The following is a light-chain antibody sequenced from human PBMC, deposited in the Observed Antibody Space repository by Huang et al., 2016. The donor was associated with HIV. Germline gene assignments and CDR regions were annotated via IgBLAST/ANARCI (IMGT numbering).Light chain of an antibody. Sequence: IVMTQYLDSLAVSLGERATINCTSSQSILYNSNNKNYLAWYQQKAGQPPKLLIYWASTRESGVPDRFSGSGSGTDFTLTISSLQAEDVAVYYCQQYYSSPLTFGGGTKVEI. V-gene: IGKV4-1*01. J-gene: IGKJ4*01. CDR2: WAS. CDR1: QSILYNSNNKNY. CDR3: QQYYSSPLT.